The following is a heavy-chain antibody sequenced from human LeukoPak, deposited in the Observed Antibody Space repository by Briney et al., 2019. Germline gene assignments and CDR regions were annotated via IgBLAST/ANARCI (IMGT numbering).Heavy chain of an antibody. CDR2: IKSDGSSI. D-gene: IGHD2-15*01. V-gene: IGHV3-74*01. Sequence: PGGSLRLSCAASGFTFRSYWMHWVRQAPGKGLVWVSRIKSDGSSITYAESVKGRFTISRDNAKNTLYLQMNSLRAEDTAVYYCARDQLYCSGGICYFDYWGQGTLVTVSS. CDR1: GFTFRSYW. CDR3: ARDQLYCSGGICYFDY. J-gene: IGHJ4*02.